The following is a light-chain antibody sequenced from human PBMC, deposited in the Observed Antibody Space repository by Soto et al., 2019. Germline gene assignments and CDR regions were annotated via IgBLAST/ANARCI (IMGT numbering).Light chain of an antibody. Sequence: QSVLTQPASVSGSPGQSITISCTGTTDDVGAYNFVSWYQQHPAKDPKLMMHDVSTRPAGVSSRFSGSKSGITASLTVSGLQAEDESTYFCSSYLSASNYVIFGGGTKLTVL. J-gene: IGLJ2*01. CDR3: SSYLSASNYVI. CDR2: DVS. CDR1: TDDVGAYNF. V-gene: IGLV2-14*03.